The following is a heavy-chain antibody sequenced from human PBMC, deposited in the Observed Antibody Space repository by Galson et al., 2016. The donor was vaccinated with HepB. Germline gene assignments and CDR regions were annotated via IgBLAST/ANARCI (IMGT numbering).Heavy chain of an antibody. CDR1: GFSFSSYW. CDR2: IKEDGSEI. J-gene: IGHJ1*01. D-gene: IGHD1-1*01. V-gene: IGHV3-7*01. Sequence: SLRLSCAASGFSFSSYWMTWVRQAPGKGPEWVAHIKEDGSEIYYMESVRGRFTISRDNAESSLYLQMNSLRAEDTAVYSCVTERRYTSWCHWGQGTLVTVS. CDR3: VTERRYTSWCH.